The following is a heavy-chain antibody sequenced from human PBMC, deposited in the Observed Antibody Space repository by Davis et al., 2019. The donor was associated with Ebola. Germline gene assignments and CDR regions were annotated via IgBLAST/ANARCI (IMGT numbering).Heavy chain of an antibody. CDR1: GGTFSSYA. V-gene: IGHV1-69*13. D-gene: IGHD3-10*01. J-gene: IGHJ5*02. CDR3: ARPSSGNYHNYFDP. CDR2: IIPVFGTA. Sequence: SVKVSCKASGGTFSSYAITWVRQAPGQGLEWMGGIIPVFGTARYAQRFQGRVTITADESTSTAYLELNSLRSEDTAVYYCARPSSGNYHNYFDPWGQGTQVTVAS.